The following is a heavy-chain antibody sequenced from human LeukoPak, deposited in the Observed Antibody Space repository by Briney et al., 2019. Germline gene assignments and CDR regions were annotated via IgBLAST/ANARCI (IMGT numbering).Heavy chain of an antibody. Sequence: SVKVSCKASGGTFSSYAISWVRQAPGQGLEWMGGIIPIFGTANYAQKLQGRVTMTTDTSTSTAYMELRSLRSDDTAVYYCARVNVRGVFDYWGQGTLVTVSS. CDR2: IIPIFGTA. CDR3: ARVNVRGVFDY. V-gene: IGHV1-69*05. CDR1: GGTFSSYA. J-gene: IGHJ4*02. D-gene: IGHD3-10*02.